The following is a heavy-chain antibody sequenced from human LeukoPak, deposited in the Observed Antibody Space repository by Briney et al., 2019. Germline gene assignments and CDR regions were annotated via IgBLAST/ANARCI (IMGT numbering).Heavy chain of an antibody. D-gene: IGHD5-12*01. CDR1: GGSVSSGSYY. Sequence: SETLSLTCTVSGGSVSSGSYYWSWIRQPPGKGLEWIGYIYYSGSTNYNPSLKSRVTISVDTSKNQFSLKLSSVTAADTAVYYCARGGLRSSYYYYYYGMDVWGQGTTVTVSS. J-gene: IGHJ6*02. CDR2: IYYSGST. CDR3: ARGGLRSSYYYYYYGMDV. V-gene: IGHV4-61*01.